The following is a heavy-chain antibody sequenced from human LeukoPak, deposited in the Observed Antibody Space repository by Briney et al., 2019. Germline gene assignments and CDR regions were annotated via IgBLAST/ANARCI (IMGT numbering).Heavy chain of an antibody. CDR3: ARDKQLEHYYYYYMDV. CDR2: IYTSGST. D-gene: IGHD6-6*01. V-gene: IGHV4-4*07. Sequence: SETLCLTCTVSGGSISSYYWSWIRQPAGKGLEWIGRIYTSGSTNYNPSLKSRVTMSVDTSKNQFSLKLSSVTAADTAVYYCARDKQLEHYYYYYMDVWGKGTTVTVSS. CDR1: GGSISSYY. J-gene: IGHJ6*03.